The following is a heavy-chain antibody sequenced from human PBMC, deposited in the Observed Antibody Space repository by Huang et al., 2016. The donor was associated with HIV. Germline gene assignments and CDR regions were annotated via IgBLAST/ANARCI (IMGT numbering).Heavy chain of an antibody. V-gene: IGHV4-30-4*08. CDR1: CDSIGSGGHY. CDR2: IYYSGST. Sequence: QVQLQESGPGLVKPSQTLSLTCTVSCDSIGSGGHYWSWIRQPPGKGLEWIGFIYYSGSTYHNPSLKSRVTISVDTSKNQFSLKLSSVTAADTAVYFCSRALYYHGSGSYSDYWGRGTLVTVSS. J-gene: IGHJ4*02. D-gene: IGHD3-10*01. CDR3: SRALYYHGSGSYSDY.